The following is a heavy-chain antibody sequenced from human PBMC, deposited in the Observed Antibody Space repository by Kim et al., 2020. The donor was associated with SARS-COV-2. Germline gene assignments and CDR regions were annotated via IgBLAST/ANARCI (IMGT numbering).Heavy chain of an antibody. D-gene: IGHD5-12*01. V-gene: IGHV1-69*13. CDR2: IIPIFGTA. J-gene: IGHJ4*02. CDR1: GGTFSSYA. CDR3: ARSVGSGYVYYFDY. Sequence: SSVKVSCKASGGTFSSYAISWVRQAPGQGLEWMGGIIPIFGTANYAQKFQGRVTITADESTSPAYMELSSLRSEDTAVYYCARSVGSGYVYYFDYWGQGTLVTVSS.